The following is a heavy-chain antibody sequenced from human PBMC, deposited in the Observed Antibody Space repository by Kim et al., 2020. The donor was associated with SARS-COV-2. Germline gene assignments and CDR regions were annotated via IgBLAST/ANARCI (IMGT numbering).Heavy chain of an antibody. CDR3: ARENYDMLTNDY. CDR2: IKQDGSEK. D-gene: IGHD3-9*01. J-gene: IGHJ4*02. Sequence: GGSLRLSCAASGFTFSSYWMSWVRQAPGKGLEWVANIKQDGSEKYYVDSVNGRFTISRDNAKNSLYLQMNSLRAENTAEYYCARENYDMLTNDYWGQGTLATVSS. V-gene: IGHV3-7*03. CDR1: GFTFSSYW.